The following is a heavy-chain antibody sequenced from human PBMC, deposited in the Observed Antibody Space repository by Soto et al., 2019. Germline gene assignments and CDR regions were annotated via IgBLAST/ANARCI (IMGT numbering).Heavy chain of an antibody. CDR3: ARVHSSSWTYYWYFDL. D-gene: IGHD6-13*01. CDR2: IWYDGDDK. J-gene: IGHJ2*01. Sequence: QVQLVESGGGVVQPGRSLRLSCAASGFTFSNYGMHWVRQAPGKGLEWVAVIWYDGDDKYYVDSVKGRFTISRDNSKNPLYLQMNSLRAEDTAVYYCARVHSSSWTYYWYFDLWGRGTLVTVSS. V-gene: IGHV3-33*01. CDR1: GFTFSNYG.